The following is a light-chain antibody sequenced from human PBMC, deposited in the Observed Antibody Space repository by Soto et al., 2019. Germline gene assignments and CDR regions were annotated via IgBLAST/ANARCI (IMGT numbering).Light chain of an antibody. Sequence: EIVMTQSPATLSVSPGERTTLSCRASQSVSSNLAWYQQKPGQAPRLLIYGASTRATGIPARFSGSGSGTEFTLTISSLQSVDFAVYYCQQYYTWPLTFGGGTKVEIK. CDR1: QSVSSN. CDR3: QQYYTWPLT. V-gene: IGKV3-15*01. CDR2: GAS. J-gene: IGKJ4*01.